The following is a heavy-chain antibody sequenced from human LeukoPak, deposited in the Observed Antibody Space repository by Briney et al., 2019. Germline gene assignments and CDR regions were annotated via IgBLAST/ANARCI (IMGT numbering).Heavy chain of an antibody. CDR2: ISSNGDNT. CDR3: ARERPDYGGNVDY. Sequence: GGSLGLSCAASGFTFNNYPIHWVRQAPGKGLEYVSAISSNGDNTYYANSVKGRFTVSRDNSKNTVYLQMGSLRPDDMAVYYCARERPDYGGNVDYWGQGTLVTVSS. J-gene: IGHJ4*02. CDR1: GFTFNNYP. V-gene: IGHV3-64*01. D-gene: IGHD4-23*01.